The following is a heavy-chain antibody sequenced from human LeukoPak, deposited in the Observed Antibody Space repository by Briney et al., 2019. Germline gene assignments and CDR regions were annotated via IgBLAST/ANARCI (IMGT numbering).Heavy chain of an antibody. Sequence: VASVKVSCMASGYSFTVYYMHWVRQAPGQGLEWMGWINPNSGGTNYAQKFLGRVTMTRDTSISTAYMELSRLRSDDTAVYYCASLYGDYVSSDYWGQGTLVTVSS. D-gene: IGHD4-17*01. CDR2: INPNSGGT. V-gene: IGHV1-2*02. CDR1: GYSFTVYY. CDR3: ASLYGDYVSSDY. J-gene: IGHJ4*02.